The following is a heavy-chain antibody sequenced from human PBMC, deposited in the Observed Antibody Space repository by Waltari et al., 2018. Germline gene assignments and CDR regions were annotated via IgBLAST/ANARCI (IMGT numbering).Heavy chain of an antibody. V-gene: IGHV3-48*03. CDR1: GFTFSSYE. D-gene: IGHD2-2*01. Sequence: EVQLVESGGGLVQPGGSLRLSCAASGFTFSSYEMNWVRQAPGKGLEWVSYISSSCSTIYYADSVKGRFTISRDNAKNSLYLQMNSLRAEDTAVYYCARDEVVVVPAAMYYYYGMDVWGQGTTVTVSS. CDR2: ISSSCSTI. J-gene: IGHJ6*02. CDR3: ARDEVVVVPAAMYYYYGMDV.